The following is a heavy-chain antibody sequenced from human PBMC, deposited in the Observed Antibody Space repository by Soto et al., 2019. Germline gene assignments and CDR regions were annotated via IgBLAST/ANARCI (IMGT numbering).Heavy chain of an antibody. CDR3: AKGGNIVVVVADYGMDV. D-gene: IGHD2-15*01. J-gene: IGHJ6*02. CDR2: INAGNGNT. V-gene: IGHV1-3*01. CDR1: GYTFTNYA. Sequence: ASVKVSCKASGYTFTNYAMHWVRQAPGQRLEWVGWINAGNGNTKSSQKFQERVTITRDTSASTAYMELSSLRSEDTAVYYCAKGGNIVVVVADYGMDVWGQGTTVTVSS.